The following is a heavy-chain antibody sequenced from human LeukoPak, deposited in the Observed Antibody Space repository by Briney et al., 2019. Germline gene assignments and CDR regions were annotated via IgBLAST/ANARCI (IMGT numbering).Heavy chain of an antibody. J-gene: IGHJ4*02. V-gene: IGHV1-3*01. CDR2: INAGNGNT. CDR3: ARDTPMVRGVFDY. CDR1: GYTFTSYA. D-gene: IGHD3-10*01. Sequence: SVKVSCKASGYTFTSYAMHWVRQAPGQRLEWMGWINAGNGNTKYSQKFQGRVTITRDTSASTAYMELSSLRSEDTAVYYCARDTPMVRGVFDYWGQGTLVTVSS.